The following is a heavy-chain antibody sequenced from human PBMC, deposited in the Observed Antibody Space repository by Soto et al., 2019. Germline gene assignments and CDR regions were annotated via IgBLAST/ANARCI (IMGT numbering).Heavy chain of an antibody. D-gene: IGHD1-26*01. CDR2: ISSSSSYI. CDR1: GFTFSSYS. V-gene: IGHV3-21*01. CDR3: ARARGSPTPHYYYYGMDV. Sequence: GGSLRLSCAASGFTFSSYSMNWVRQAPGKGLEWVSSISSSSSYIYYADSVKGRFTISRDNAKNSLYLQMNSLRAEDTAVYYCARARGSPTPHYYYYGMDVWGQGITVTVSS. J-gene: IGHJ6*02.